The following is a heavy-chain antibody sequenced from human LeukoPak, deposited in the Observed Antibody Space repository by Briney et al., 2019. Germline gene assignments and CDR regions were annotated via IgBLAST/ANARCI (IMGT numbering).Heavy chain of an antibody. V-gene: IGHV3-23*01. CDR3: AKRLAAADTPSAFDI. CDR1: GFSFYVYA. J-gene: IGHJ3*02. CDR2: ISTSGGNT. Sequence: GGSLRLSCAASGFSFYVYAMSWVRQSPGKGLEWVSLISTSGGNTYYADSVKGRFTISRDTPKNTLYLQMNSLRVEDTALYYCAKRLAAADTPSAFDIWGQGTMVTVSS. D-gene: IGHD6-13*01.